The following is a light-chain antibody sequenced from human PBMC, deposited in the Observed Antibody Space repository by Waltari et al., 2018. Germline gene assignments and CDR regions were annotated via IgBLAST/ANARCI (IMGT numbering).Light chain of an antibody. CDR3: GTWDSSLSDGRL. CDR2: ENN. Sequence: SVLTQPPSVSAAPGQRVTISCSGSHSNIGIHYVSWYQQFPGAAPKLPIYENNRRPPGIPDRFAGSKSDTAATLDISGLQTGDEAHYYCGTWDSSLSDGRLFGGGTKLTVL. J-gene: IGLJ3*02. V-gene: IGLV1-51*02. CDR1: HSNIGIHY.